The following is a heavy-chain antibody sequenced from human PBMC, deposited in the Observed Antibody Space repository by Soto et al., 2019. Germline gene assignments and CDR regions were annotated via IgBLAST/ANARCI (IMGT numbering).Heavy chain of an antibody. CDR1: GFTFSDYA. J-gene: IGHJ6*03. Sequence: GGSLRLSCAVSGFTFSDYAVGWVRQAPGKGLEYVSGISSNGVGTYYANSVQGRFTISRDNSKNTVYLQMGSLRPEDMAVYYCARRAHPDFYYMDVWGKGTTVTVSS. CDR2: ISSNGVGT. V-gene: IGHV3-64*01. CDR3: ARRAHPDFYYMDV.